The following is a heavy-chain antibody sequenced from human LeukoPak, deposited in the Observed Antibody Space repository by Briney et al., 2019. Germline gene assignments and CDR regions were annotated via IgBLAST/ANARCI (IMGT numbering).Heavy chain of an antibody. V-gene: IGHV3-21*01. CDR3: ARDRGGIAAAGTVWFDP. D-gene: IGHD6-13*01. J-gene: IGHJ5*02. CDR2: ISSSSSYI. CDR1: GFTFSSYS. Sequence: GGSLRLSCAASGFTFSSYSMNWVRQAPGKGLEWVSSISSSSSYIYYADSVKGRFTISRDNAKNSLYLQMNSLRAEDTAVYYCARDRGGIAAAGTVWFDPWGQGTLVTVSS.